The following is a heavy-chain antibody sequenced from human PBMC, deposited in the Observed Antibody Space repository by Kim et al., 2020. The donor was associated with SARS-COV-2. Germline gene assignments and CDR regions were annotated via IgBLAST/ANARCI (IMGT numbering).Heavy chain of an antibody. CDR2: ISSSSSYI. Sequence: GGSLRLSCAASGFTFSSYSMNWVRQAPGKGLEWVSSISSSSSYIYYADSVKGRFTISRDNAKNSLYLQMNSLRAEDTAVYYCARDDSSSWYELGYFYYYGMDVWGRGTTVSVSS. J-gene: IGHJ6*02. D-gene: IGHD6-13*01. CDR1: GFTFSSYS. V-gene: IGHV3-21*01. CDR3: ARDDSSSWYELGYFYYYGMDV.